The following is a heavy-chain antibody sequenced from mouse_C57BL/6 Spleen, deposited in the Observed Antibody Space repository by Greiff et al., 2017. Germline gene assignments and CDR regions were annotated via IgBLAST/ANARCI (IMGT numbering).Heavy chain of an antibody. Sequence: QVHVKQPGAELVRPGSSVKLSCKASGYTFTSYWMDWVKQRPGQGLEWIGNIYPSDSETHYNQKFKDKATLTVDKSSSTAYMQLSSLTSEDSAVYYCARSSYSKVFAYWGQGTLVTVSA. CDR3: ARSSYSKVFAY. CDR1: GYTFTSYW. J-gene: IGHJ3*01. CDR2: IYPSDSET. D-gene: IGHD2-5*01. V-gene: IGHV1-61*01.